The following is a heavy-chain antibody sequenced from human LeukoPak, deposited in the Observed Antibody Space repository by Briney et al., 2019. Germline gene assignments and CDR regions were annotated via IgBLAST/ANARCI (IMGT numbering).Heavy chain of an antibody. V-gene: IGHV3-23*03. CDR1: GFTFSSYA. CDR2: IYSGGST. Sequence: GGSLRLSCAASGFTFSSYAMSWVRQAPGKGLEWVSVIYSGGSTYYADSVKGRFTISRDNSKNTLYLQMNSLRAEDTAVYYCALTNPRGGWCFDYWGQGTLVTVSS. J-gene: IGHJ4*02. D-gene: IGHD6-19*01. CDR3: ALTNPRGGWCFDY.